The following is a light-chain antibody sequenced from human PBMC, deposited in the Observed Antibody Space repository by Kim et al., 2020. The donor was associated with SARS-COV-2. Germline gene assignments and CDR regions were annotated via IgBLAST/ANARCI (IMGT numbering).Light chain of an antibody. CDR3: QHYGVSPAWT. J-gene: IGKJ1*01. CDR1: QSVSSSY. V-gene: IGKV3-20*01. CDR2: AAT. Sequence: EIVLTQSPGTLSLSPGARATLSCRASQSVSSSYLAWYQQKTGQAPRLLIYAATSRATGIPDRFSGSGSGTDFSLTISRLEPEDFVVYYCQHYGVSPAWTFGQGTKVDIK.